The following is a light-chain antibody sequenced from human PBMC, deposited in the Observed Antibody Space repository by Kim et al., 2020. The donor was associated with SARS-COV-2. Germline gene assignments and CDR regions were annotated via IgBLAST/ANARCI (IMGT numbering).Light chain of an antibody. CDR3: QSADSSGTFVV. CDR2: KDN. V-gene: IGLV3-25*03. J-gene: IGLJ2*01. Sequence: PGQTARITCSADALSKQYAYWYQQKPGQAPVLVIYKDNERPSGIPERFSGSSSGTIVTLTINGVQAEDEADYYCQSADSSGTFVVFGGGTKLTVL. CDR1: ALSKQY.